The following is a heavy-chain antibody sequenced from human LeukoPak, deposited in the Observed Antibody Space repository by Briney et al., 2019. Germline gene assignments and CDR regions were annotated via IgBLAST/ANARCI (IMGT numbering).Heavy chain of an antibody. V-gene: IGHV4-61*02. Sequence: SETLSLTCTVSSGSISSGSYYWSWIRQPAGKGLEWIGRIYTSGSTNYNPSLKSRVTISVDTSKNQFSLKLSSVTAADTAVYYCARVLNYVWGSYRYWADYWGQGTLVTVSS. CDR2: IYTSGST. J-gene: IGHJ4*02. D-gene: IGHD3-16*02. CDR3: ARVLNYVWGSYRYWADY. CDR1: SGSISSGSYY.